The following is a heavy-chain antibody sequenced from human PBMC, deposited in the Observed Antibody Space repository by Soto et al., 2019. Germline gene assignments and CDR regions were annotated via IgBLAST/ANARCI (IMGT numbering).Heavy chain of an antibody. V-gene: IGHV3-7*01. Sequence: LRLSCAASGFTFSSYWMIWVRQAPGKGREWVANIKQDGSEKYYVDSVKGRFTISRDNAKNSLYLQMNSLRAEDTAVYYCAREKYCSSTSCYYYYYGMDVWGQGTTVTVSS. J-gene: IGHJ6*02. CDR3: AREKYCSSTSCYYYYYGMDV. D-gene: IGHD2-2*01. CDR2: IKQDGSEK. CDR1: GFTFSSYW.